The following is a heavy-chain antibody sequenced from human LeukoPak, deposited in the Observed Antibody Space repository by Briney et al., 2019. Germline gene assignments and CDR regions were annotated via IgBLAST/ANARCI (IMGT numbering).Heavy chain of an antibody. CDR1: GGTFSSYA. CDR2: IIPIFGTA. J-gene: IGHJ4*02. Sequence: ASVKVSCKASGGTFSSYAISWVRQAPGQGLEWMGRIIPIFGTANYAQKFQGRVTMTRDTSISTAYMELSRLRSDDTAVYYCARDDDSSGRDYWGQGTLVTVSS. CDR3: ARDDDSSGRDY. D-gene: IGHD3-22*01. V-gene: IGHV1-69*05.